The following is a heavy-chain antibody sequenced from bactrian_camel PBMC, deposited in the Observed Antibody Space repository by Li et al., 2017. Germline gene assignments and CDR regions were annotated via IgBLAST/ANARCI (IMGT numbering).Heavy chain of an antibody. CDR3: AAQFIGGDCNNVNAYYY. J-gene: IGHJ4*01. D-gene: IGHD3*01. CDR1: RDLRGRYC. Sequence: HVQLVESGGDSVRAGGSLRLSCTASRDLRGRYCMVWFRRTPSLEREGVALLDVSGHDDYADSVKGRFIISIDSANNTLYLQMNTLKPEDTAMYYCAAQFIGGDCNNVNAYYYRGQGTQVTVS. V-gene: IGHV3S55*01. CDR2: LDVSGHD.